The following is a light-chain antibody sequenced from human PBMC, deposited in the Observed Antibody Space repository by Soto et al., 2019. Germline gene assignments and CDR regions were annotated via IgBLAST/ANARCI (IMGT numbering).Light chain of an antibody. CDR1: SSDVGGYNY. Sequence: QSVLTQPRSVSGSPGQTVTISCTGTSSDVGGYNYVSWYQQHPGKAPKVLIYEVTKRPSGVPDRFSGSKSGNTASVTISGLQAEDEADYYCCSYAGSYDWVFGGGTKVTVL. CDR3: CSYAGSYDWV. V-gene: IGLV2-11*01. CDR2: EVT. J-gene: IGLJ3*02.